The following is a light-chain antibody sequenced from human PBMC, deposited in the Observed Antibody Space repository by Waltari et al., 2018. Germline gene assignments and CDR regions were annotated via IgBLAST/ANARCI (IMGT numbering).Light chain of an antibody. J-gene: IGLJ2*01. CDR3: AAWDDSLNGLV. CDR1: SSNIGNNA. V-gene: IGLV1-36*01. Sequence: QSVLTQPPSVSEAPRPRVTISCSGSSSNIGNNAVNWYQQPPGKAPKLLIYYDDLLPSGVSDRFSGSKSGTSASLAISGLQSEDEADYYCAAWDDSLNGLVFGGGTKLTVL. CDR2: YDD.